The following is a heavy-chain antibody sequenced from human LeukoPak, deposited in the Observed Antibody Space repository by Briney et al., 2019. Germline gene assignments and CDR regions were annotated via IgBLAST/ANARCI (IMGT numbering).Heavy chain of an antibody. CDR3: ARAFWLSYYGDYSFDY. J-gene: IGHJ4*02. D-gene: IGHD4-17*01. CDR2: ISSSSSTI. Sequence: GGLLRLSCAASGFTFSSYSMNWVRQAPGKGLECVSYISSSSSTIYYADSVKGRFTISRDNAKNSLYLQMNTLRAEDTAVYYCARAFWLSYYGDYSFDYWGQGTLVTVSS. V-gene: IGHV3-48*01. CDR1: GFTFSSYS.